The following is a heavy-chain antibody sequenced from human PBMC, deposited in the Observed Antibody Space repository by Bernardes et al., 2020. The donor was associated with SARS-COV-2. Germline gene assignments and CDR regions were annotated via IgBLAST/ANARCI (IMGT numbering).Heavy chain of an antibody. Sequence: ASVKVSCKASGYTFPGYYMHWVRQAPGQGLEWMGWINPNSGGTNYAQKFQGRVTMTRDTSISTAYMELSRLRSDDTAVYYCARLGESNDYYYYGMDVWGQGTTVTVSS. V-gene: IGHV1-2*02. CDR3: ARLGESNDYYYYGMDV. J-gene: IGHJ6*02. CDR1: GYTFPGYY. D-gene: IGHD3-16*01. CDR2: INPNSGGT.